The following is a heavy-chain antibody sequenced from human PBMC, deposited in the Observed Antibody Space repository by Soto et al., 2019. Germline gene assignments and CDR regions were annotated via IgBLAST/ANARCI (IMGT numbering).Heavy chain of an antibody. CDR3: ARHVGFYWYFDL. CDR1: GFTVSGSY. J-gene: IGHJ2*01. CDR2: IYTDGRT. Sequence: EMQLVESGGGLVQPGGSLRLSCAASGFTVSGSYMGWVRQAPGKGLDWVSSIYTDGRTYYSDSVRGSFAISTDNSKDTLYLQMNNLRADDTAIYYCARHVGFYWYFDLWGRGTLVTVSS. V-gene: IGHV3-66*04. D-gene: IGHD1-26*01.